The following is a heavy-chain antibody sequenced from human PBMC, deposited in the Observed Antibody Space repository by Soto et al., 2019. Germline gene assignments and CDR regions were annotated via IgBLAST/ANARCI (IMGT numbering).Heavy chain of an antibody. V-gene: IGHV3-33*01. CDR3: ARDGQQLAPYAMDV. Sequence: QVQLVESGGGVVQPGRSLRLSCAASGFIFKHHAMHWVRQAAGKGLEWVAQIWYDGSHTYYTDSVKGRFTISRDNPKDMVYLQMDSLRAEDTAVYYCARDGQQLAPYAMDVWGQGTTVTVSS. CDR1: GFIFKHHA. D-gene: IGHD1-1*01. J-gene: IGHJ6*02. CDR2: IWYDGSHT.